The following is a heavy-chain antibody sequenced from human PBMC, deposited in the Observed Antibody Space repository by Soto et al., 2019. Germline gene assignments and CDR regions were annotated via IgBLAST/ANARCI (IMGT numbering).Heavy chain of an antibody. CDR3: AKTPSLVRGVPFDS. D-gene: IGHD3-10*01. Sequence: GGSLRLSCAAXGFTFSSYAMSWVRQAPGKGLEWVSAISGSGGSTYYADSVKGRFTISRDNSKNSLYLQMNSLRAEDTAVYYCAKTPSLVRGVPFDSWGQGTLVTVSS. CDR1: GFTFSSYA. CDR2: ISGSGGST. J-gene: IGHJ4*02. V-gene: IGHV3-23*01.